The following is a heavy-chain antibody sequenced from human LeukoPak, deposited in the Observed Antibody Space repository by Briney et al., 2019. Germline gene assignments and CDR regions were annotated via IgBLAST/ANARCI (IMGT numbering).Heavy chain of an antibody. CDR2: INHSGST. V-gene: IGHV4-39*07. CDR1: GGSISSSSYY. Sequence: PSETLSLTCTVSGGSISSSSYYWGWIRQPPGKGLEWIGEINHSGSTNYNPSLKSRVTISVDTSKNQFSLKLSSVTAADTAVYYCARRLTYYYGSGSLDYWGQGTLVTVSS. J-gene: IGHJ4*02. D-gene: IGHD3-10*01. CDR3: ARRLTYYYGSGSLDY.